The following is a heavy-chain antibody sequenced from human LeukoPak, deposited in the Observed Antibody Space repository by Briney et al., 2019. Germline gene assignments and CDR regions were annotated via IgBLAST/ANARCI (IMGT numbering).Heavy chain of an antibody. CDR3: ARHYTSGTYPLDY. CDR2: IYYSGST. CDR1: GGSISSYY. J-gene: IGHJ4*02. Sequence: SETLSLTCTVSGGSISSYYWSWIRQPPGKGLEWIGYIYYSGSTNYNPSLKSRVTISVDTSKNQLSLKLTSVTAADTAVYYCARHYTSGTYPLDYWGQGTLVTVSS. D-gene: IGHD3-10*01. V-gene: IGHV4-59*08.